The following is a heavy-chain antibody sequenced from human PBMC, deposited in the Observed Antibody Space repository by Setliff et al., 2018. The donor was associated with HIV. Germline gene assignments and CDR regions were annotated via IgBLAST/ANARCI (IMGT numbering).Heavy chain of an antibody. CDR1: GFTFGDFC. V-gene: IGHV3-30*03. CDR2: MSYDGNNK. J-gene: IGHJ4*02. D-gene: IGHD2-2*01. Sequence: GGSLRLSCETSGFTFGDFCMNWVRQAPGKGLEWVAVMSYDGNNKYYADSVKGRFTISRDNSKDTLYLQMNSLRGEDTAVYYCARDRPQYCSSPTCNLGIDYWGQGTLVTVSS. CDR3: ARDRPQYCSSPTCNLGIDY.